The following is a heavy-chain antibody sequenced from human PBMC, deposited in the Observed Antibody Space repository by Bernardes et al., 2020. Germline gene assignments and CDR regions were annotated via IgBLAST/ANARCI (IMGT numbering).Heavy chain of an antibody. CDR3: ARDPGAAVGDYYYYYGMDV. V-gene: IGHV4-59*01. Sequence: SETLSLTCTVSGGSISSYYWSWIRQPPGKGLEWIGYIYYSGSTNYNPSLKSRVTISVDTSKNQFSLKLSSVTAADTAVYYCARDPGAAVGDYYYYYGMDVWGQGTTVTVSS. D-gene: IGHD1-26*01. CDR2: IYYSGST. J-gene: IGHJ6*02. CDR1: GGSISSYY.